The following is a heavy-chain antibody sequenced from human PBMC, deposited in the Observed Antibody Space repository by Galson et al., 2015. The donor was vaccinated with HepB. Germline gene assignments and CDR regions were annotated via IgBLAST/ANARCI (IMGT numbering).Heavy chain of an antibody. CDR1: GYTFTSYY. CDR3: ARGNSGYGDYVFEDY. CDR2: INPSGGST. V-gene: IGHV1-46*01. D-gene: IGHD4-17*01. J-gene: IGHJ4*02. Sequence: SVKVSCKASGYTFTSYYMHWVRQAPGQRLEWMGIINPSGGSTSYAQKFQGRVTMTRDTSTSTVYMELSSLRSEDTAVYYCARGNSGYGDYVFEDYWGQGTLVTVSS.